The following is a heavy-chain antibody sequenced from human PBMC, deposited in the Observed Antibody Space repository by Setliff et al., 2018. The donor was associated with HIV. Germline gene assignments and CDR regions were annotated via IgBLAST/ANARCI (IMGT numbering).Heavy chain of an antibody. Sequence: PWGSLRLSCAASGFTVSSNYVSWVRQAPGKGLEWVSIIYSGGSTYYADSVKGRFTISRDNSKNTLYLQMNSLRAEDTAVYYCSSPGPGHGYSYGYFDYWGQGTLVTVSS. J-gene: IGHJ4*02. V-gene: IGHV3-53*01. CDR2: IYSGGST. D-gene: IGHD5-18*01. CDR3: SSPGPGHGYSYGYFDY. CDR1: GFTVSSNY.